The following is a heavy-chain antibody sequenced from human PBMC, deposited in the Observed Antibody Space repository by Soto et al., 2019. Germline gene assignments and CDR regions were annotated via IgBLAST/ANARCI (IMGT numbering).Heavy chain of an antibody. CDR3: ARLRGSIENPDYYYYGMDV. Sequence: SETLSLTCAVYCGSFSGYYWSWIRQPPGKGLEWIGEINHSGSTNYNPSLKSRVTISVDTSKNQFSLKLSSVTAADTAVYYCARLRGSIENPDYYYYGMDVWGQGTTVTVSS. V-gene: IGHV4-34*01. CDR2: INHSGST. D-gene: IGHD3-16*02. J-gene: IGHJ6*02. CDR1: CGSFSGYY.